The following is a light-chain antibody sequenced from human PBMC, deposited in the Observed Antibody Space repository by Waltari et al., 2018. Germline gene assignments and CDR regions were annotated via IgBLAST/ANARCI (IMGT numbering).Light chain of an antibody. J-gene: IGKJ1*01. V-gene: IGKV4-1*01. CDR3: QQYYSTPWT. CDR1: QSVLYSSNNKNY. Sequence: DIVMPQSPDSLAVSRGERATINCKSSQSVLYSSNNKNYLAWYQQKPGQPPKLLIYWASTRECGVPDRFSGSGSGTDFTLTISSLQAEDVAVYYCQQYYSTPWTFGQGTKVEIK. CDR2: WAS.